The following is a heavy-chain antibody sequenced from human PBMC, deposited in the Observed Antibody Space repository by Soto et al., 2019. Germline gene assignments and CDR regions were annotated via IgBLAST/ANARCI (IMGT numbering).Heavy chain of an antibody. CDR2: ISKGGNKK. CDR3: AREEFEAGRGHFGY. V-gene: IGHV3-30-3*01. D-gene: IGHD6-13*01. Sequence: QVQVVESGGGVVQPGGSLRLSCAASGFTFSTSAMHWVCQAPGKGLEWMAMISKGGNKKYYADSVKGRFTISSDISESTLYLQMNSLRTEDTAVYYCAREEFEAGRGHFGYWGQGTLVSVSS. CDR1: GFTFSTSA. J-gene: IGHJ4*02.